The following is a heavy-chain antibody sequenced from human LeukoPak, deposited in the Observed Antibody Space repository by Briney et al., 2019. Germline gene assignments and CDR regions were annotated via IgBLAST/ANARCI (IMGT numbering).Heavy chain of an antibody. V-gene: IGHV3-23*01. CDR1: GFIFSNYA. CDR2: IGASGGTT. J-gene: IGHJ4*02. Sequence: GGSLRLSCEASGFIFSNYAMSWVRQAPGKGLEWVSAIGASGGTTYYADSVKGRFTVSRDNSKNTLYLQMNSLRDEDTAVYYCARREAFYYGSGSYYPYFDYWDQGTLATVSS. CDR3: ARREAFYYGSGSYYPYFDY. D-gene: IGHD3-10*01.